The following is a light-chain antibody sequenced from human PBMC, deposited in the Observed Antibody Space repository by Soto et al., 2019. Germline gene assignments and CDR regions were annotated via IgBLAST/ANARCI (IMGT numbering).Light chain of an antibody. CDR1: QTISTY. CDR2: AAS. Sequence: DLQMTQSPSSLTASVGDTVTITCRASQTISTYLNWNQQEPGKAPKLLIYAASSLQSGGPSRFSGVGAGADFTLTISSLQAEDFAAYYYQQRHDIPYTFGQGTKLEIK. J-gene: IGKJ2*01. V-gene: IGKV1-39*01. CDR3: QQRHDIPYT.